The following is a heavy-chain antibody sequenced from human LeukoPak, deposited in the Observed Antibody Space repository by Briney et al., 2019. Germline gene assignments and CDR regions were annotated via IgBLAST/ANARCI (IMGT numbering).Heavy chain of an antibody. CDR1: GGTFGSYA. V-gene: IGHV1-69*04. D-gene: IGHD3-22*01. Sequence: SVKVSCKASGGTFGSYAISWVRQAPGQGPEWMGRIIPIFGIANYAQKFQGRVTITADKSTSTAYMELSSLRSEDTAVYYCASQVVVTPQPELDYWGQGTLVTVSS. CDR3: ASQVVVTPQPELDY. CDR2: IIPIFGIA. J-gene: IGHJ4*02.